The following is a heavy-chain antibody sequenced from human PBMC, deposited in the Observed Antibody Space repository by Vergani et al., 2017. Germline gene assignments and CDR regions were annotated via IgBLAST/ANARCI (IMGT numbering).Heavy chain of an antibody. CDR1: GYTFTSYG. V-gene: IGHV1-18*01. CDR3: ARVLVVTHEHYYYYYMDV. J-gene: IGHJ6*03. CDR2: ISAYNGNT. D-gene: IGHD4-23*01. Sequence: QVQLVQSGAEVKKPGASVKVSCKASGYTFTSYGISWVRQAPGQGLEWMGWISAYNGNTNYAQKLQGRVTMTTDTSTSTAYMELRSLRSDDTAVYYCARVLVVTHEHYYYYYMDVWGKGTTVTVSS.